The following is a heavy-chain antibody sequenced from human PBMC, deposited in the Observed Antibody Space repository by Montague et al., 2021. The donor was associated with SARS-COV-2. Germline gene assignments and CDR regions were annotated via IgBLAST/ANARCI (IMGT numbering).Heavy chain of an antibody. D-gene: IGHD3-3*01. V-gene: IGHV4-59*01. CDR2: IYYSGST. J-gene: IGHJ6*02. CDR3: AREESGFDYCYGMDV. Sequence: SETLSLTCTVSGGSISSYYWSWIRQPPGKGLEWIGYIYYSGSTNYNPSLKSRVTISVDTSKNQFSLKLSSVTAADTAVYYCAREESGFDYCYGMDVWGQGTTVTVSS. CDR1: GGSISSYY.